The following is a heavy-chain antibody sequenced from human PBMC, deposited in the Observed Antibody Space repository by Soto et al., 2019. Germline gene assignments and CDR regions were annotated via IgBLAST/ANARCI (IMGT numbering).Heavy chain of an antibody. D-gene: IGHD2-21*02. V-gene: IGHV1-18*01. J-gene: IGHJ6*04. CDR1: GYTFTSSG. CDR2: IRGDNGKT. CDR3: AIAGDVPEYYYGMDV. Sequence: QVQLVQSGGEVRKTGASVTVYCKASGYTFTSSGTTWVRQAPGQRLDWMGWIRGDNGKTHYGHKVQGRVNMTTDTATSTGYLELRSLRFVYTAVYYGAIAGDVPEYYYGMDVWGKGTTVTVSS.